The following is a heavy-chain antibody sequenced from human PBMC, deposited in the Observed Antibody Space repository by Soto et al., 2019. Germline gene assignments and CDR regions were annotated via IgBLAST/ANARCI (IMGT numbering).Heavy chain of an antibody. CDR2: ISYDGSNK. CDR3: AKALYDSSGYWGPEYYFNY. D-gene: IGHD3-22*01. Sequence: QVQLVESGGGVVQPGRSLRLSCAASGFTFSSYGMHWVRQAPGKGLEWVAVISYDGSNKYYADSVKGRFAISRDNSKNTLYLQMNSLRAEDTAVYYCAKALYDSSGYWGPEYYFNYWGQGTLVTVSS. CDR1: GFTFSSYG. J-gene: IGHJ4*02. V-gene: IGHV3-30*18.